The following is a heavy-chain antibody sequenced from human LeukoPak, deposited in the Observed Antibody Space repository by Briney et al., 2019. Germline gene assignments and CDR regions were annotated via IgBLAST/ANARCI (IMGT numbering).Heavy chain of an antibody. CDR3: ARDYDYVWGSYAY. CDR2: INPSGGST. Sequence: ASVKVSCKASGYTFTSYYMHWVRQAPGQGLEWMGIINPSGGSTSYAQKLQGRVTMTTDTSTSTAYMELRSLRSDDTAVYYCARDYDYVWGSYAYWGQGTLVTVSS. CDR1: GYTFTSYY. D-gene: IGHD3-16*01. J-gene: IGHJ4*02. V-gene: IGHV1-46*01.